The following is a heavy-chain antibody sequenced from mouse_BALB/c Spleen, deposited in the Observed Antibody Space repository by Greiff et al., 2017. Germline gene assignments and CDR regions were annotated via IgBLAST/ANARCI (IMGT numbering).Heavy chain of an antibody. CDR2: ISSGGST. CDR1: GFTFSSYA. CDR3: ARSIYYDYDEGPYYAMDY. V-gene: IGHV5-6-5*01. D-gene: IGHD2-4*01. J-gene: IGHJ4*01. Sequence: EVKVVESGGGLVKPGGSLKLSCAASGFTFSSYAMSWVRQTPEKRLEWVASISSGGSTYYPDSVKGRFTISRDNARNILYLQMSSLRSEDTAMYYCARSIYYDYDEGPYYAMDYWGQGTSVTVSS.